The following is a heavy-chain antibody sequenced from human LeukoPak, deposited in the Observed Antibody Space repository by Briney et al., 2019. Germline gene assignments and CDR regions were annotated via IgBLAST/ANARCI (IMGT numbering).Heavy chain of an antibody. D-gene: IGHD3-22*01. V-gene: IGHV3-53*01. CDR2: IYSGGST. CDR1: GFTVSNNY. CDR3: AKEDSSGYYDL. Sequence: GGSLRLSCAASGFTVSNNYMTWVRQAPGKGLEWVSVIYSGGSTYYAGSVEGRFTVSRDNSKNTLYLEMNSLRAEDTAVYYCAKEDSSGYYDLWGQGTLVTVS. J-gene: IGHJ4*02.